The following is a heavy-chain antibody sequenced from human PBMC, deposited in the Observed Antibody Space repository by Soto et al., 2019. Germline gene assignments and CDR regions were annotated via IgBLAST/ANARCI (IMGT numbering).Heavy chain of an antibody. V-gene: IGHV3-13*01. D-gene: IGHD2-8*02. Sequence: GGSLRLSCAASGFRFSNYDMHWVRQVPGKGLEWVSGIGVLGDAYYPDSVEGRFTISRGNAKNSLNLHMNSLRAGDTAIYYCARGLLGPGDYYYGMDVWGQGTTVTVSS. CDR2: IGVLGDA. CDR3: ARGLLGPGDYYYGMDV. J-gene: IGHJ6*02. CDR1: GFRFSNYD.